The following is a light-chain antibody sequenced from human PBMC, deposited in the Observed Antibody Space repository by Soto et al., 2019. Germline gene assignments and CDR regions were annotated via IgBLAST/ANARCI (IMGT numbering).Light chain of an antibody. CDR3: QQYSNWPYT. CDR1: QSVSSN. CDR2: GAS. J-gene: IGKJ2*01. V-gene: IGKV3-15*01. Sequence: EIVMTQSPATLSVSPGERATLSCRASQSVSSNLAWYQQKPGQAPRLLIYGASTRATGIPARFSGSRSGTEFTLTISSLQSEDFAVYYCQQYSNWPYTFGQGTKQEIK.